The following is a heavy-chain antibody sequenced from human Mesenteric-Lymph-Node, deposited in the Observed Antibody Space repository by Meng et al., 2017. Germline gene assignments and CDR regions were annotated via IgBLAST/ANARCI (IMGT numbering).Heavy chain of an antibody. D-gene: IGHD1-26*01. J-gene: IGHJ4*02. CDR1: GFSFSDSW. CDR2: ISGSGGST. CDR3: AKAGGCGSFLAHRDY. Sequence: GESLMISCAASGFSFSDSWMHWVRQAPGKGLEWVSAISGSGGSTYYADSVKGRFTISRDNSKNTLYLQMNSLRAEDTAVYYCAKAGGCGSFLAHRDYWGQGTLVTVSS. V-gene: IGHV3-23*01.